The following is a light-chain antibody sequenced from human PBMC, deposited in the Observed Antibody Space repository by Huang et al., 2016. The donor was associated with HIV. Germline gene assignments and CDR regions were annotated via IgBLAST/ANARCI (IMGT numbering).Light chain of an antibody. J-gene: IGKJ4*01. V-gene: IGKV1-8*01. Sequence: IRMTKSPSSLAASTGDRVTITCRASQNVGTSLAWYQQRPGRAPVLLIYDASTLQRGVPSRFSGSGSRTVFTLTIGCLQVEDAATYYCQHSDGLSPLTFGGGT. CDR1: QNVGTS. CDR3: QHSDGLSPLT. CDR2: DAS.